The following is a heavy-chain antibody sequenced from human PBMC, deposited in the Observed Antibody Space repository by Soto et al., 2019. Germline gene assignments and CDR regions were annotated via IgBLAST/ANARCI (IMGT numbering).Heavy chain of an antibody. CDR1: GFTFSSYS. CDR3: ARDFEGAQKYQLIQSYFDY. CDR2: ISSSSSTI. V-gene: IGHV3-48*01. D-gene: IGHD2-2*01. J-gene: IGHJ4*02. Sequence: GGSLRLSCAASGFTFSSYSMNWVRQAPGKGLEWVSYISSSSSTIYYADSVKGRFTISRDNAKNSLYLQMNSLRAEDTAVYYCARDFEGAQKYQLIQSYFDYWGQGTLVTVSS.